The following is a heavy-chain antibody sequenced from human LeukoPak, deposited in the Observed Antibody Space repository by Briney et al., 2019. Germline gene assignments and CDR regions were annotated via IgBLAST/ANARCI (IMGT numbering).Heavy chain of an antibody. D-gene: IGHD3-22*01. CDR1: GYAFTGYY. CDR3: ARAPMIVVVFPPRLDF. J-gene: IGHJ4*02. CDR2: INPNTGGT. Sequence: ASVKVSCKTSGYAFTGYYMHWVRQAPGQGLEWMGWINPNTGGTNYAQKFQGRVTMTSDTSISTAYMELSSLQSDDTAMYYCARAPMIVVVFPPRLDFWGQGTLVTVSS. V-gene: IGHV1-2*02.